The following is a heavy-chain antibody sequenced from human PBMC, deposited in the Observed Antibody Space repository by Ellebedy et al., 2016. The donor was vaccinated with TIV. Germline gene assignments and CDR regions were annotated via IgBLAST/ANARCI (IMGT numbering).Heavy chain of an antibody. CDR2: IKQDGSEK. V-gene: IGHV3-7*03. D-gene: IGHD3-22*01. CDR3: AREAGAYYYDSSGYFQH. Sequence: GESLKISCAASGFTFSSYWMSWVRQAPGKGLEWVANIKQDGSEKYYVDSVKGRFTISRDNAKNSLYLQMNSLRAEDTAVYYCAREAGAYYYDSSGYFQHWGQGTLVTVSS. J-gene: IGHJ1*01. CDR1: GFTFSSYW.